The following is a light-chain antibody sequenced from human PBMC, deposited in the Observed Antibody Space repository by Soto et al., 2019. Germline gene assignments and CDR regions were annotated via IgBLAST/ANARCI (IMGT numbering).Light chain of an antibody. CDR3: FSYAGSSIFV. J-gene: IGLJ2*01. CDR2: EVN. V-gene: IGLV2-23*02. Sequence: QSALTQPASVSGSPGQSITISCTGTSSDVGSYNLVSWYQQLPGKAPILIIYEVNERPSGISNRFSGSKSGNTASLTSSRLQGEDEADYYCFSYAGSSIFVFGGGTKLTVL. CDR1: SSDVGSYNL.